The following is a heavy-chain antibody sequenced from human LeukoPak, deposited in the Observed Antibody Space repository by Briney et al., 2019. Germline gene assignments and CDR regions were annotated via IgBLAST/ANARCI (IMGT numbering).Heavy chain of an antibody. J-gene: IGHJ4*02. CDR2: INSDGSST. CDR1: GFTFSSYW. V-gene: IGHV3-74*01. D-gene: IGHD3-22*01. CDR3: ARSGYYYDSSEDY. Sequence: GGSLRLSCAASGFTFSSYWMHWVRQAPGKGLVWVPRINSDGSSTNYADSVMGRFTISRDNAKNTLYLQMNSLRAEDTAVYYCARSGYYYDSSEDYWGQGTLVTVSS.